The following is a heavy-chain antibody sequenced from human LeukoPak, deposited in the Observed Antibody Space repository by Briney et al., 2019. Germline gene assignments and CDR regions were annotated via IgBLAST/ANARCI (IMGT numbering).Heavy chain of an antibody. CDR3: ARDSQLSGSGVRYYYYYYMDV. V-gene: IGHV4-4*07. Sequence: PSETLSLTCTVSGGSISSYYWSWIRQPAGKGLEWIGRIYTSGSTNYNPSLKSRVTMSVDTSKNQFSLKLSSVTAADTAVYYCARDSQLSGSGVRYYYYYYMDVWGKGTTVTISS. D-gene: IGHD3-10*01. J-gene: IGHJ6*03. CDR2: IYTSGST. CDR1: GGSISSYY.